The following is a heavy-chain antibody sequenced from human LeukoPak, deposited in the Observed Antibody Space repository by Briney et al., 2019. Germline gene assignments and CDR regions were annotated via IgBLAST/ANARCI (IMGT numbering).Heavy chain of an antibody. J-gene: IGHJ5*02. Sequence: ASVKVSCKASGYTFTSYYMHWVRQAPGQGLEWMGIINPSGGSTSYAQKFQGRVTMTRDTSASTVYMELSSLRSEDTAVYYCASSVRGVSPRDDPWGQGILVTVSS. CDR3: ASSVRGVSPRDDP. V-gene: IGHV1-46*01. D-gene: IGHD3-10*01. CDR2: INPSGGST. CDR1: GYTFTSYY.